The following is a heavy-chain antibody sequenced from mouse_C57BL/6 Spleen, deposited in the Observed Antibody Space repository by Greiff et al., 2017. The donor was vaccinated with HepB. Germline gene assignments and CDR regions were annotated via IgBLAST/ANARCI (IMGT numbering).Heavy chain of an antibody. CDR3: ARSYGNSYAMDY. V-gene: IGHV1-61*01. J-gene: IGHJ4*01. Sequence: VQLQQSGAELVRPGSSVKLSCKASGYTFTSYWMDWVKQRPGQGLEWIGNIYPSDSETHYNQKFKDKATLTVDKSSSTAYMQLSSLTSEDSAVYYCARSYGNSYAMDYWGQGTSVTVSS. CDR1: GYTFTSYW. CDR2: IYPSDSET. D-gene: IGHD2-1*01.